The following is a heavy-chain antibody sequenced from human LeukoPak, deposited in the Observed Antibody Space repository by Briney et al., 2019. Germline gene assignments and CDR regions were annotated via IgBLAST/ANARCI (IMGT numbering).Heavy chain of an antibody. CDR3: ARRGGVDY. CDR1: GGSFTGYF. V-gene: IGHV4-34*01. Sequence: SETLSLTCAVYGGSFTGYFWTWIRQPPGKGLEWIGEINHSGSTNYSPSLKSRVTISLDTSRNQFSLKLSSVTAADTAVYYCARRGGVDYWGQGTLVTVSS. J-gene: IGHJ4*02. CDR2: INHSGST. D-gene: IGHD3-10*01.